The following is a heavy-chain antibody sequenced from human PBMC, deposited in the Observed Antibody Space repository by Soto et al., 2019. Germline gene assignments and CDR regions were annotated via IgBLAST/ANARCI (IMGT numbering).Heavy chain of an antibody. Sequence: EVQLLESGGGLVQPGGSLRLSCAASGFTFSNYAMNWVRQAPEKGLEWLASISGGGDGTYYADSVKGRFTISRDNSMNTVSLQMNSLRADDKAVYYCATKGPGVYGGDFDDWGQGTLVTFSS. CDR1: GFTFSNYA. CDR3: ATKGPGVYGGDFDD. J-gene: IGHJ4*02. CDR2: ISGGGDGT. V-gene: IGHV3-23*01. D-gene: IGHD4-17*01.